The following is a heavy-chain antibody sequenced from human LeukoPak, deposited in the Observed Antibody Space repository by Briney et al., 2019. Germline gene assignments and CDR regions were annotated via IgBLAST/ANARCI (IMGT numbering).Heavy chain of an antibody. Sequence: KPSETLSLTCAVYGGSFSGYYWSWIRQPPGKGLEWIGEINHSGSTNYNPSLKSRVTMSVDTSKNQFSLKLSSVTAADTAVYYCARQLVPGIVVVPRPHLSGDAFDIWGQGTMVTVSS. CDR2: INHSGST. V-gene: IGHV4-34*01. D-gene: IGHD2-2*01. CDR1: GGSFSGYY. CDR3: ARQLVPGIVVVPRPHLSGDAFDI. J-gene: IGHJ3*02.